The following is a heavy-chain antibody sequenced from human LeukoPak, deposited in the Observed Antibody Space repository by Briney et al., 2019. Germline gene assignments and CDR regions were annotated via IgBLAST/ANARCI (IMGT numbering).Heavy chain of an antibody. D-gene: IGHD3-10*01. V-gene: IGHV4-4*07. CDR3: ARAGTMVRGVLKSYNWFHP. Sequence: PSETLSLTCTVSGGSISSYYWSWIRQPAGKGLEWIGRIYTSGSTNYNPSLKSRVTMSVDTSKNQFSLKLSSVTAADTAVYYCARAGTMVRGVLKSYNWFHPWGQRAKVSVSS. J-gene: IGHJ5*02. CDR2: IYTSGST. CDR1: GGSISSYY.